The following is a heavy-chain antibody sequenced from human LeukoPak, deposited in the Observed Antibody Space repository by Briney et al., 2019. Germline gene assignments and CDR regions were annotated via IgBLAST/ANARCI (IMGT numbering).Heavy chain of an antibody. CDR2: IRGSGVTT. CDR3: AKDAAANVDYPYYFDY. Sequence: PGGSLRLSCAASGFTVSSNYMSWVRQAPGKGLEWVSAIRGSGVTTYYADSVKGRFTISRDNSRTTLYLLMNSLRAEDTAVYYCAKDAAANVDYPYYFDYWGQGALVTVSS. J-gene: IGHJ4*02. D-gene: IGHD4-11*01. CDR1: GFTVSSNY. V-gene: IGHV3-23*01.